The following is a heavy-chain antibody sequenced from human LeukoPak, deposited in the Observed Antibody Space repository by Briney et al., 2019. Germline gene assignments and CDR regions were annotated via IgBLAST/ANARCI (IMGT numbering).Heavy chain of an antibody. CDR1: GFIFSSYE. CDR3: ARDGTKGNPRWLQPYYYYYYMDV. CDR2: IGTGTTI. V-gene: IGHV3-48*03. J-gene: IGHJ6*03. D-gene: IGHD5-24*01. Sequence: GGSLRLSCAASGFIFSSYEMNWVRQAPGKGLEWVSYIGTGTTIYYSDSVKGRFPISRDNAKNSLYLQMNNLRAEDTGIYYCARDGTKGNPRWLQPYYYYYYMDVWGKGTTVTVSS.